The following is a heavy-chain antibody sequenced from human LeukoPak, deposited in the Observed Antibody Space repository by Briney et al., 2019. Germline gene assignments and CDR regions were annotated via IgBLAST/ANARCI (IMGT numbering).Heavy chain of an antibody. CDR1: GFTFSSYW. CDR2: INTDGSST. V-gene: IGHV3-74*01. J-gene: IGHJ4*02. Sequence: PGGSLRLSCAASGFTFSSYWMHWVRQAPGKGLVWVSRINTDGSSTSYADSVKGRFTISRDNAKNTLYLQMNSLRAEDTAVYYCAREGNWVDFDYWGQGTLVTVSS. CDR3: AREGNWVDFDY. D-gene: IGHD7-27*01.